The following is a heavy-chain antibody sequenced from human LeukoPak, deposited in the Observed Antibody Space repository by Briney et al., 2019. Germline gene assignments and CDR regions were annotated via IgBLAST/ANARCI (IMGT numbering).Heavy chain of an antibody. CDR2: IYYSGST. D-gene: IGHD6-19*01. CDR3: ARDPLGIAVAGLPPIYYGMDV. Sequence: PSETLSLTCTVSGGSVSSGSYYWSWIRQPPGKGLEWIGYIYYSGSTNYNPSLKSRVTISVDTSKNQFSLKLSSVTAADTAVYYCARDPLGIAVAGLPPIYYGMDVWGQGTTVTVSS. V-gene: IGHV4-61*01. J-gene: IGHJ6*02. CDR1: GGSVSSGSYY.